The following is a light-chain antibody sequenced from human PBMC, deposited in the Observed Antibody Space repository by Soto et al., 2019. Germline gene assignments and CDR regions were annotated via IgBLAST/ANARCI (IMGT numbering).Light chain of an antibody. CDR2: AAC. CDR1: QNIGTF. J-gene: IGKJ5*01. CDR3: QQNYGTPIT. Sequence: STTAQCALGGDRVTMSCRASQNIGTFLIWYQQKSCRAPKLLIYAACSLQIGVSSRFSGSGYGTNFTLTISSLQPEDFATYFCQQNYGTPITFGQGTRLEI. V-gene: IGKV1-39*01.